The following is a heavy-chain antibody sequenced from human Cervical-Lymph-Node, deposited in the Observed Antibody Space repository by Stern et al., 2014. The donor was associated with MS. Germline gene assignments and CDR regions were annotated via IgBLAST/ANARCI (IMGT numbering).Heavy chain of an antibody. CDR2: IVVGSGST. CDR3: AAGPMLVAATGY. Sequence: MQLVQSGPEVKKPGTSVKVSCKASGLAFITSGVQWVRQARGQRLEWMGWIVVGSGSTNYAQKFQERLTITRDMSTSTAYMELSSLRSEDTAIYYCAAGPMLVAATGYWGQGTLVTVSS. CDR1: GLAFITSG. V-gene: IGHV1-58*01. J-gene: IGHJ4*02. D-gene: IGHD5-12*01.